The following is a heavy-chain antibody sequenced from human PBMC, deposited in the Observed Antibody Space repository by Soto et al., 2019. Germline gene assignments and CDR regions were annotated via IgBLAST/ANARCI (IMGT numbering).Heavy chain of an antibody. D-gene: IGHD5-12*01. Sequence: QVQLVQSGAEVKKPGASVKVSCKASGYTFTGYYMHWVRQAPGQGLEWMGWINPNSGGTNYAQKFQGWVTMPRDQSISTAYMELSRLRSDDTAVYYCARDSVIVATIEWTDYGMDVWGQGTTVTVSS. CDR2: INPNSGGT. CDR1: GYTFTGYY. J-gene: IGHJ6*02. V-gene: IGHV1-2*04. CDR3: ARDSVIVATIEWTDYGMDV.